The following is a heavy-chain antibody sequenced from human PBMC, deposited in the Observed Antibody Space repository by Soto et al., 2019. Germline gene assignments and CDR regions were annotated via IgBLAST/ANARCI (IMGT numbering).Heavy chain of an antibody. CDR3: ASDLVGASDSYGLDV. D-gene: IGHD1-26*01. CDR2: IWHDGNNK. CDR1: GFTFSNYG. J-gene: IGHJ6*02. V-gene: IGHV3-33*01. Sequence: QVQLVESGGGVVQPGRSLRHSCAASGFTFSNYGMHWVRQAPGKGLEWVAIIWHDGNNKYYADSVRGRFIISRDNSKNRLYLQMNSLRAEDTAVYYCASDLVGASDSYGLDVWGQGTPVTVSS.